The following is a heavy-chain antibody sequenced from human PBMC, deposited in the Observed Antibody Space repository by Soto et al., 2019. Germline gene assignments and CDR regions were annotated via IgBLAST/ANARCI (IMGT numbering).Heavy chain of an antibody. CDR3: ARGGGSDSFDY. D-gene: IGHD1-26*01. CDR2: INHLETT. J-gene: IGHJ4*02. Sequence: SETLSLTCTVSGASITFGGYSWSWIRQTPGKGLEWIGYINHLETTFYNPSFESRLTLSIDRAKNQFSLKLHSMSAADRAVYFCARGGGSDSFDYWGQGILVTVYS. V-gene: IGHV4-30-2*01. CDR1: GASITFGGYS.